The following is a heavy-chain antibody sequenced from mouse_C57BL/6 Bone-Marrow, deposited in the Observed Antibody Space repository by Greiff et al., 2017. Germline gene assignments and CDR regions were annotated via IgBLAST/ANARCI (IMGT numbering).Heavy chain of an antibody. CDR2: INPYNGDT. CDR3: ATPSNFGNALDD. D-gene: IGHD4-1*01. Sequence: EVQLQESGPELVKPGDSVKISCKASGYSFTGYFMNWVMQSHGKSLEWIGRINPYNGDTFYNQKFKGKATLTVDKSSSTAHMELRSLTSEASAVYYCATPSNFGNALDDWGQGTSVTVAS. V-gene: IGHV1-20*01. J-gene: IGHJ4*01. CDR1: GYSFTGYF.